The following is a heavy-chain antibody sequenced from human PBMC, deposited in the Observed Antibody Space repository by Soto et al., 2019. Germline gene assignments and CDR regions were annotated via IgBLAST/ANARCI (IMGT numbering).Heavy chain of an antibody. J-gene: IGHJ6*02. CDR2: IYYSGST. V-gene: IGHV4-59*01. CDR3: ARDDHMGDYYYGMDV. CDR1: GGYISSYY. Sequence: KPSDNLSLKDTVLGGYISSYYWSWIRQPPGKGLEWIGYIYYSGSTNYNPSLKSRVTISVDTSKNQFSLKLSSVTAADTAVYYCARDDHMGDYYYGMDVWGQGTTVTVSS.